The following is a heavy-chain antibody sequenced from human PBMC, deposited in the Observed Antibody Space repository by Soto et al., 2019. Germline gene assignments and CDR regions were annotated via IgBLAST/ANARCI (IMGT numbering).Heavy chain of an antibody. CDR2: IYHSGST. J-gene: IGHJ6*02. Sequence: SETLSLTCAVSGGSISSSNWWSWVRQPPGKGLEWIGEIYHSGSTYYNPSLKSRVTISVDTSKNQFSLKLSSVTAADTAVYYCARRQSDYYGSGSYYYYYYGMDVWGQGTTVTVSS. V-gene: IGHV4-4*02. D-gene: IGHD3-10*01. CDR3: ARRQSDYYGSGSYYYYYYGMDV. CDR1: GGSISSSNW.